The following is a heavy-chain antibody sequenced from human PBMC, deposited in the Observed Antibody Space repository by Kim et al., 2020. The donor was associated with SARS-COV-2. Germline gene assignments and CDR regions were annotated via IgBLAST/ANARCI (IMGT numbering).Heavy chain of an antibody. CDR1: GGSISSSSYY. CDR2: IYYSGGT. CDR3: ARARMEKNYYGSGSYRSPFDY. V-gene: IGHV4-39*07. J-gene: IGHJ4*02. Sequence: SETLSLTCTVSGGSISSSSYYWGWIRQPPGKGLEWIGSIYYSGGTYYNPSLKSRVTISVDTSKNQFSLKLSSVTAADTAVYYCARARMEKNYYGSGSYRSPFDYWGQGTLVTVSS. D-gene: IGHD3-10*01.